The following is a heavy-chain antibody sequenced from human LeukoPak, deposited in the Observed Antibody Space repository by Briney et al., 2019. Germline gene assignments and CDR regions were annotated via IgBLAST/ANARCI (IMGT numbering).Heavy chain of an antibody. D-gene: IGHD7-27*01. Sequence: GGSLRLSCAASGFTFSNAWMSWVRQAPGKGLEWVGRIKSKTDGGTTDYAAPVKGRFTISRDDSKNALYLQMNSLKTEDTAVYYCTTDSNWGPFDYWGQGTLVTVSS. V-gene: IGHV3-15*01. J-gene: IGHJ4*02. CDR3: TTDSNWGPFDY. CDR1: GFTFSNAW. CDR2: IKSKTDGGTT.